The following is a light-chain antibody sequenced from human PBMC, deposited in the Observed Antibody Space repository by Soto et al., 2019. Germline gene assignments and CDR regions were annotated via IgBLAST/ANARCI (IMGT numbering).Light chain of an antibody. J-gene: IGKJ1*01. CDR2: GAS. Sequence: PGETATLSCRASQSVSSNLAWYQQKPGQAPRLLIYGASTRATDIPARFSGSGSGTEFTLTISSLQSKDFAVYYCQQYNNFWTFGQGTKVEIK. CDR1: QSVSSN. CDR3: QQYNNFWT. V-gene: IGKV3-15*01.